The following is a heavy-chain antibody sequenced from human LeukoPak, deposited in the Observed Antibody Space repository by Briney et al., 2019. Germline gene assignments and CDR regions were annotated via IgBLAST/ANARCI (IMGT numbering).Heavy chain of an antibody. D-gene: IGHD5-12*01. CDR1: GGSISSGSYY. V-gene: IGHV4-61*02. CDR3: ARDVVDKRDYYYYMGV. J-gene: IGHJ6*03. Sequence: PSETLSLTCTVSGGSISSGSYYWSWIRQPAGTGLEWIGRIYTSGSTNYNPSLKSRVTISVDTSKNQFSLKLSSVTAADTAVYYCARDVVDKRDYYYYMGVWGKGTTVTISS. CDR2: IYTSGST.